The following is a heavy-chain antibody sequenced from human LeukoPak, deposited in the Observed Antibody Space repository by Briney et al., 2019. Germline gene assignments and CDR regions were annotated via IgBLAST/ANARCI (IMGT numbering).Heavy chain of an antibody. CDR3: AKEIKFRAAAGDYFDY. CDR2: ISGSGGST. Sequence: QTGWYLRVSSAATGFTFSSYAMSSVRQAPGKGLHSVSTISGSGGSTYYADSVKGRFTISGDNSKNTLYLQMNSLRAEDTAVYYCAKEIKFRAAAGDYFDYWGQGTLVTVSS. D-gene: IGHD6-13*01. J-gene: IGHJ4*02. V-gene: IGHV3-23*01. CDR1: GFTFSSYA.